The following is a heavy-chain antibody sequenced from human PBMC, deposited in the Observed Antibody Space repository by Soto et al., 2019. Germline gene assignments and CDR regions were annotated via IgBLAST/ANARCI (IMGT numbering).Heavy chain of an antibody. CDR3: ARLDCSGGSCTFYYYGMDV. D-gene: IGHD2-15*01. CDR1: GYSFTSYW. Sequence: GESLKISCKGSGYSFTSYWISWVRQMPGKGLEWMGRIDPSDSYTNYSPSFQGHVTISADKSISTAYLQWSSLKASDTAMYYCARLDCSGGSCTFYYYGMDVWRQRTTVTVSS. J-gene: IGHJ6*02. V-gene: IGHV5-10-1*01. CDR2: IDPSDSYT.